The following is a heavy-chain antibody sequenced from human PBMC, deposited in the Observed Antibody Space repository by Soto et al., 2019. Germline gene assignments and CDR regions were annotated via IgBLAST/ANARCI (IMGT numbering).Heavy chain of an antibody. CDR1: GVTVSSNY. Sequence: GGSLRLSCAASGVTVSSNYMSWVRQAPGKGLEWVSVIYSGGSGSTYYADSVKGRFTISRDISKNTVYLQMNSLRAEDTAVYYCARDGSSRPTEYWGQGTLVTAPQ. CDR2: IYSGGSGST. J-gene: IGHJ4*02. CDR3: ARDGSSRPTEY. V-gene: IGHV3-66*01. D-gene: IGHD3-10*01.